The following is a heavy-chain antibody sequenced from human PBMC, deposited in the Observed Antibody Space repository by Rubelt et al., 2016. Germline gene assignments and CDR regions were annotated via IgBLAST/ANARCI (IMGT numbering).Heavy chain of an antibody. CDR1: GFTFSGYE. D-gene: IGHD3-10*01. V-gene: IGHV3-48*03. CDR3: ATGYYGSGSEFDY. Sequence: GGSLRLSCAAFGFTFSGYEMHSVRQAPGKGLAWVSYISDSGTTIYYADSVKGRFTISRDNAKNSRYLQMDSLRAEDTAVYYCATGYYGSGSEFDYWGQGTLVTVSS. J-gene: IGHJ4*02. CDR2: ISDSGTTI.